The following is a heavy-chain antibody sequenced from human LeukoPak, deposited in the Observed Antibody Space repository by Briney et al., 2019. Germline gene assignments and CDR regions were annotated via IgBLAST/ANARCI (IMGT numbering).Heavy chain of an antibody. Sequence: SVKVSCKASGGTFSSYAISWVRQAPGQGLEWMGRIIPIPGIANYAQKFQGRVTITADKSTSTACMELSSLRSEDTAVYYCARGPYGGNAWFDPWGQGTLVTVSS. J-gene: IGHJ5*02. CDR3: ARGPYGGNAWFDP. CDR1: GGTFSSYA. V-gene: IGHV1-69*04. CDR2: IIPIPGIA. D-gene: IGHD4-23*01.